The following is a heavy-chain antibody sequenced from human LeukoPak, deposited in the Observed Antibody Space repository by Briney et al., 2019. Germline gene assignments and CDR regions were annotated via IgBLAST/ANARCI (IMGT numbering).Heavy chain of an antibody. J-gene: IGHJ4*02. V-gene: IGHV3-21*01. CDR1: GYTFSSYT. D-gene: IGHD6-13*01. CDR2: ISSSSSYI. Sequence: PGGSLRLPCAASGYTFSSYTMSWVRQAPGKGLEWVSSISSSSSYIYYTDSVKGRFTISRDNAKNSLYLQMNSLRAEDTAVYYCARGYSSSWYGPNDWGQGTLVTVSS. CDR3: ARGYSSSWYGPND.